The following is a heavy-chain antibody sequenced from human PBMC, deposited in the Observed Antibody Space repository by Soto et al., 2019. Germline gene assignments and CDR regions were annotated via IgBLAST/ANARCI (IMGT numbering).Heavy chain of an antibody. J-gene: IGHJ5*02. Sequence: TLSLPCTVSGDSISGGASFWSWIRQPPGKGLEWIANVYYSGSSYYNPSLKSRLTISVDTTKNQFSLQLKSMTAADTAVYYCAKLSCTSSTCYFPGWFDPWGQGTLVTVSS. CDR3: AKLSCTSSTCYFPGWFDP. D-gene: IGHD2-2*01. V-gene: IGHV4-31*03. CDR1: GDSISGGASF. CDR2: VYYSGSS.